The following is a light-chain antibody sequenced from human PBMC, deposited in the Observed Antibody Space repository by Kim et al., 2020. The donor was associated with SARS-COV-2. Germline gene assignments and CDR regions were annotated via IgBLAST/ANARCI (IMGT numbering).Light chain of an antibody. CDR3: SSYTSSISVL. CDR1: SSDVGRYKY. V-gene: IGLV2-14*03. J-gene: IGLJ2*01. Sequence: GHSITLSFTGTSSDVGRYKYVTWYQKLPGKVPKLIIYDVTNRPSGVCNRFTGSKSGNTASLTISGLQTEDEADYYCSSYTSSISVLFGGGTQLTVL. CDR2: DVT.